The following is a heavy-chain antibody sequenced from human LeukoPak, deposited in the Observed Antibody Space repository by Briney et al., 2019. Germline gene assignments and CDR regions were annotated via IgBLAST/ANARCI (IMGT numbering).Heavy chain of an antibody. CDR1: GGSVSRDY. V-gene: IGHV4-34*01. D-gene: IGHD3-10*01. CDR3: AREKRSPAFDI. Sequence: SETLSLTCAVYGGSVSRDYWGWIRQPPGKGLEWIGDINPRGITDYNPSLKSRVTISVDTSKNQLSLKLTAVTAADTAMYYCAREKRSPAFDIWGRGTIVTVSS. J-gene: IGHJ3*02. CDR2: INPRGIT.